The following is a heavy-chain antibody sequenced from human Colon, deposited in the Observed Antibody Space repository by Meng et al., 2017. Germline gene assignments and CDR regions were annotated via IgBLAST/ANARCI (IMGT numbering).Heavy chain of an antibody. D-gene: IGHD2-21*02. Sequence: QVRLQVSRPGLVRPSETLSLTCTVSGGSVSSGDYYWSWIRQPPGKGLEWLGYIYYTGNTNYNPSLKNRVSISLDTSNNQFSLKLTSMTAADAAIYYCARVNGDFDEAWFDPWGPGTLV. CDR1: GGSVSSGDYY. J-gene: IGHJ5*02. CDR3: ARVNGDFDEAWFDP. CDR2: IYYTGNT. V-gene: IGHV4-61*08.